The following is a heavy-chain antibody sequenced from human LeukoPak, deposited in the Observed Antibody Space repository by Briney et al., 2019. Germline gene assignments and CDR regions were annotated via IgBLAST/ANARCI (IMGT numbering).Heavy chain of an antibody. J-gene: IGHJ4*02. Sequence: PSETLSLTCTVSGASISSYYWSWIRQPPGKGLEWIGYIYDSGTTDYNPSLKSRVTISVDTSKNQSSLKLSSVTAADTAVYYCARHMYSGRYYGTDYWGQGTLVTVSS. V-gene: IGHV4-59*08. CDR1: GASISSYY. CDR3: ARHMYSGRYYGTDY. D-gene: IGHD1-26*01. CDR2: IYDSGTT.